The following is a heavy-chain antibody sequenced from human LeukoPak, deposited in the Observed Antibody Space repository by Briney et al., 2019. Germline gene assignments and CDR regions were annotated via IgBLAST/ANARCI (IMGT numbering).Heavy chain of an antibody. Sequence: SETLSLTCTVSGGSISKSSSYWGWIRQPPGKGLEWIASIYYSGSTYYNNPSLKSRVTISVDTSKSQVSLKLSSVTAADTAVYFCARSGNSFLVDYWGRGTLVTVSS. V-gene: IGHV4-39*01. CDR2: IYYSGST. CDR3: ARSGNSFLVDY. CDR1: GGSISKSSSY. J-gene: IGHJ4*02. D-gene: IGHD5-18*01.